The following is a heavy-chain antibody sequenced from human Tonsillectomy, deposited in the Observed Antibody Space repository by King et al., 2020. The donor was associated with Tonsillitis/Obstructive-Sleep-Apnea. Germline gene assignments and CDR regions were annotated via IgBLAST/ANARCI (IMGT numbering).Heavy chain of an antibody. CDR2: IYWDDDK. Sequence: ITLKESGPTLVKPTQTLTLTCTFSGFSLSTSGVGVGWIRQPPGKALEWLALIYWDDDKRYSPSLKSRLTITKDTSKNQEVLTMINMDPVDTATYYCEHSLTNGSGAIWGQGTLVTVSS. J-gene: IGHJ4*02. CDR1: GFSLSTSGVG. CDR3: EHSLTNGSGAI. V-gene: IGHV2-5*02. D-gene: IGHD3-10*01.